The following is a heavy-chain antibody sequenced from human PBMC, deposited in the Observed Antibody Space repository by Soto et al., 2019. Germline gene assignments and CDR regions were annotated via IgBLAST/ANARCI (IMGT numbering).Heavy chain of an antibody. D-gene: IGHD2-21*02. CDR2: IGFAGDT. J-gene: IGHJ3*02. CDR1: GFSISTFD. Sequence: PGGSLRLSCAASGFSISTFDLHWVRQGTGKGLEWVAGIGFAGDTYYPGSVKGRFTASRENAKNTLYLQMNSLRAEDTAVYYCAKVETCGGDCYYPDDAFDIWGQGTMVTVSS. V-gene: IGHV3-13*04. CDR3: AKVETCGGDCYYPDDAFDI.